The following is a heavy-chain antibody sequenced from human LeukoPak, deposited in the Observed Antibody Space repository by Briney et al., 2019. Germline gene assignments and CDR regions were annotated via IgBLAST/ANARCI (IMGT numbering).Heavy chain of an antibody. CDR3: ARGNPEYGSGSYYKPKIFDY. D-gene: IGHD3-10*01. Sequence: PSETLSLTCAVYGGSFSGYYWSWIRQPPGKGLEWIGEINHSGSTNYNPSLKSRVTISVDTSKSQFSLKLSSVTAADTAVYYCARGNPEYGSGSYYKPKIFDYWGQGTLVTVS. V-gene: IGHV4-34*01. J-gene: IGHJ4*02. CDR1: GGSFSGYY. CDR2: INHSGST.